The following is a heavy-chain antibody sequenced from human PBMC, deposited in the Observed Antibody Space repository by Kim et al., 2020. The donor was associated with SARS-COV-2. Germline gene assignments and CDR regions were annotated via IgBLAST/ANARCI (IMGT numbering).Heavy chain of an antibody. J-gene: IGHJ4*02. CDR3: AKELRMTTQTSSGDFFDY. D-gene: IGHD4-17*01. V-gene: IGHV3-23*01. Sequence: GGSLRLSCAASGFTFSYYAMNWVRQAPGKGREWVSGISVGGGSTYYADSLKGRFTNSRDNAKNTVYVQLNSLRAEDTAVYYWAKELRMTTQTSSGDFFDYWGQGTLGTVSS. CDR1: GFTFSYYA. CDR2: ISVGGGST.